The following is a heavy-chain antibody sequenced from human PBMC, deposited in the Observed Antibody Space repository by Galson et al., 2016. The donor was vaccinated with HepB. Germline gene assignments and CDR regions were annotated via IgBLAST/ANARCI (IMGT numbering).Heavy chain of an antibody. Sequence: SLRLSCAASGFTFSSYEMNWVRQAPGKGLEWVSYISSSGSTINYADSVKGRFTISRDYAKNSLYLQMNSLRAEDTAVYYCARDRSSWRLYYYYGMDVWGQGTTVTVSS. D-gene: IGHD6-13*01. CDR3: ARDRSSWRLYYYYGMDV. V-gene: IGHV3-48*03. CDR2: ISSSGSTI. J-gene: IGHJ6*02. CDR1: GFTFSSYE.